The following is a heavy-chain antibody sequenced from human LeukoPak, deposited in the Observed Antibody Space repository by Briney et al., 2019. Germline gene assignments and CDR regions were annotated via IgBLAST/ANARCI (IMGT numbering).Heavy chain of an antibody. CDR2: INTDGSST. CDR1: GFTFVSYG. Sequence: GGSLRLSCAASGFTFVSYGMQWVRQAPGKGLVWVSRINTDGSSTSYADSVKGRFTVSRDNAKNTLYLQVNSLRAEDTAVYFCTRELPREVTLDYWGQGTLVTVSS. V-gene: IGHV3-74*01. CDR3: TRELPREVTLDY. D-gene: IGHD2-21*02. J-gene: IGHJ4*01.